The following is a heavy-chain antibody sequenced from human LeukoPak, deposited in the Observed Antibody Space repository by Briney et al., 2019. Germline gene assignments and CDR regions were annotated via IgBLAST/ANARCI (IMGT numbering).Heavy chain of an antibody. D-gene: IGHD3/OR15-3a*01. CDR2: IYYSGST. V-gene: IGHV4-59*01. CDR3: ARDGDWNYFDY. CDR1: GDSISSYY. Sequence: SETLSLTCTVSGDSISSYYWSWIRQPPGKGLEWIGYIYYSGSTNYNPSLKSRATISVDTSKNQFSLKLSSVTAADTAVYYCARDGDWNYFDYWGQGTLVTVSS. J-gene: IGHJ4*02.